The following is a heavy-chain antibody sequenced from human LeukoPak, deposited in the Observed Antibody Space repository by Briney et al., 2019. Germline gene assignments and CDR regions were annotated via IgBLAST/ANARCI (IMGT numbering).Heavy chain of an antibody. V-gene: IGHV3-49*04. CDR2: IRSKAYGGTT. Sequence: GGSLRLSCAASGFPFSDTWMSWVRQAPGKGLEWVGFIRSKAYGGTTEYAASVKGRFTISRDDSKSIAYLQMNSLKTEDTAVYYCTRDAEILGHWGQGTLVTVSS. J-gene: IGHJ4*02. CDR1: GFPFSDTW. D-gene: IGHD3-10*01. CDR3: TRDAEILGH.